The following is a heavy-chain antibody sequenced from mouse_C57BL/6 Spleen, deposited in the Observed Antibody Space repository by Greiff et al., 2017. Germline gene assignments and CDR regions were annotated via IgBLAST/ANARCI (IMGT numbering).Heavy chain of an antibody. V-gene: IGHV1-52*01. D-gene: IGHD1-1*01. Sequence: VQLQQSGPELVKPGSSVKLSCKASGYTFTSYWMHWVKQRPIQGLEWIGNIDTSDSETHYNQKFKDKATLTADKSSSTAYMQLSSLTSEDSAVYYVARGYGSSYGYFDVWGTGTTVTVSS. CDR3: ARGYGSSYGYFDV. J-gene: IGHJ1*03. CDR1: GYTFTSYW. CDR2: IDTSDSET.